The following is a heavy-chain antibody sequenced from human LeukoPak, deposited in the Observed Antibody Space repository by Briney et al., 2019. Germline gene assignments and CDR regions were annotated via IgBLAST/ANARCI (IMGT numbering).Heavy chain of an antibody. CDR3: ARASVLGYCSSTSCYGWWFDP. CDR2: IYYSGST. J-gene: IGHJ5*02. CDR1: GGSFSGYY. V-gene: IGHV4-34*01. Sequence: SETLSLTCAVYGGSFSGYYWSWIRQPPGKGLEWIGSIYYSGSTYYNPSLKSRVTISVDTSKNQFSLKLSSVTAADTAVYYCARASVLGYCSSTSCYGWWFDPWGQATLVTVSS. D-gene: IGHD2-2*01.